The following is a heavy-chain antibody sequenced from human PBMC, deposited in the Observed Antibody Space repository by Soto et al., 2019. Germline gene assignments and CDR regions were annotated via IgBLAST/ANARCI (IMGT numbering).Heavy chain of an antibody. CDR1: GYTFTSYG. CDR3: ATYTRVGGKGGDY. V-gene: IGHV1-18*01. D-gene: IGHD2-15*01. Sequence: SVKVSCKASGYTFTSYGISWVRQAPGQGLEWMGWISAYNGNTHYAQKLQGRVTMTTDTSTSTAYMELRSLRSDDTDVYYSATYTRVGGKGGDYWGQGTLVTVS. J-gene: IGHJ4*02. CDR2: ISAYNGNT.